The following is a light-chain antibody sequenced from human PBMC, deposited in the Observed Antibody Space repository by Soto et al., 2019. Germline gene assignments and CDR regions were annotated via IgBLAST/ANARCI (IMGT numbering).Light chain of an antibody. CDR2: GAS. V-gene: IGKV3-20*01. CDR3: QQYGSSPPYT. J-gene: IGKJ2*01. CDR1: HSVSSSY. Sequence: EIVLTQSPGTLSLSPGERATLSCRASHSVSSSYLAWYQQKPGQAPRLLIYGASSRATGIPDRFSGSGSGTAFTLTISRLEPDDFAVYYCQQYGSSPPYTFGQGTNLEIK.